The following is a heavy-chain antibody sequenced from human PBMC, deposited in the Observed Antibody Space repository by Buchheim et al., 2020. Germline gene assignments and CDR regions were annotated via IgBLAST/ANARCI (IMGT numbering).Heavy chain of an antibody. D-gene: IGHD1-26*01. J-gene: IGHJ6*02. Sequence: QVQLVQSGAEVKKPGASVKVSCKASGYTFTSYYMHWVRQAPGQGLEWMGIINPSGGSTSYAQKFQGRVTMTRDKSTSTVYMKLNMLISEDTAVYYCARGAVRAAKQTTPYYYYGIDVWGQGTT. CDR3: ARGAVRAAKQTTPYYYYGIDV. CDR1: GYTFTSYY. V-gene: IGHV1-46*01. CDR2: INPSGGST.